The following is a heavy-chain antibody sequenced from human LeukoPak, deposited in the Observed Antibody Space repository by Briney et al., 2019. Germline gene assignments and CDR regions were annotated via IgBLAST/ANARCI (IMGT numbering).Heavy chain of an antibody. V-gene: IGHV1-46*01. Sequence: ASVKVSCKASGYTFTNYGINWVRQAPGQGLEWMGIINPSGGSTSYAQKFQGRVTMTRDTSTSTVYMELSSLRSEDTAVYYCARDLLEWFNKRLNYYGMDVWGQGTTVTVSS. J-gene: IGHJ6*02. CDR2: INPSGGST. CDR1: GYTFTNYG. CDR3: ARDLLEWFNKRLNYYGMDV. D-gene: IGHD3-3*01.